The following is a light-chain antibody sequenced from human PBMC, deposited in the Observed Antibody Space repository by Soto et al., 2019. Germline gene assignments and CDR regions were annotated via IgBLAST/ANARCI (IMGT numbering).Light chain of an antibody. J-gene: IGLJ3*02. V-gene: IGLV2-8*01. CDR2: EVS. CDR1: SSDVGAYYY. Sequence: QSVLAQPPSASGSLGQSVTISCTGTSSDVGAYYYVSWYQQHPGKAPKLMIYEVSKRPSGVPDRISGSKSGNTASLTVSGLQAEDEADYYCSSFAGSNSGVFGGGTKLTVL. CDR3: SSFAGSNSGV.